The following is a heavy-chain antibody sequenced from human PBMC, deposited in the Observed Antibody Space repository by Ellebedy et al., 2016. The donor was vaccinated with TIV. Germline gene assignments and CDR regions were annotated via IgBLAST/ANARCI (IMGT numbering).Heavy chain of an antibody. CDR2: IIPIFGTA. Sequence: SVKVSCXASGGTFSSYAISWVRQAPGQGLEWMGGIIPIFGTANYAQKFQGRVTITADKSTSTAYMELSSLRSEDTAVYYCARGGRFWSGYPHYFDLWGRGTLVTVSS. CDR1: GGTFSSYA. CDR3: ARGGRFWSGYPHYFDL. J-gene: IGHJ2*01. D-gene: IGHD3-3*01. V-gene: IGHV1-69*06.